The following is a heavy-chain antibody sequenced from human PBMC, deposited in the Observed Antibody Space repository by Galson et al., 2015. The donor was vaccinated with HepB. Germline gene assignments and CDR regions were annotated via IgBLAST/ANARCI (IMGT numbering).Heavy chain of an antibody. CDR3: ARDRGIRGFDI. CDR1: GGSISSGGYY. J-gene: IGHJ3*02. Sequence: TLSLTCTVSGGSISSGGYYWSWIRQHPGKGLEWIGYICYSGSTYYNPSLKSRVTISVDTSKNQFSLKLSSVTAADTAVYYCARDRGIRGFDIWGQGTMVTVSS. D-gene: IGHD1-14*01. CDR2: ICYSGST. V-gene: IGHV4-31*03.